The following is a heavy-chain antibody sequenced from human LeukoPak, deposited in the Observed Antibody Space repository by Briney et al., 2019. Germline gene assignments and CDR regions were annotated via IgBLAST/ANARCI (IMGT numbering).Heavy chain of an antibody. CDR3: AKAHLKAAAIAVAGRPFDY. V-gene: IGHV3-23*01. CDR1: GFIFSSYA. J-gene: IGHJ4*02. Sequence: GGSLRLSCAASGFIFSSYAMSWVRQAPGKGLEWVSTISGSGGSTYYADSVKGRFTISRDNSKNTLYPQMNSLRAEDTAVYYCAKAHLKAAAIAVAGRPFDYWGQGTLVTVAS. CDR2: ISGSGGST. D-gene: IGHD6-19*01.